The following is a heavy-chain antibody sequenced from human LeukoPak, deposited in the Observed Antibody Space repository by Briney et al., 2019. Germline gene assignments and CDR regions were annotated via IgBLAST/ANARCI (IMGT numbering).Heavy chain of an antibody. D-gene: IGHD3-22*01. Sequence: SVKLSCKASGGTFSSYAISWVRQAPGQGLEWMGGIIPICGTANYAEKFQGRVTITADESTSTAYMELSSRRSEDTAVYYCARAHDSSGYPITDYWGQGTLVTVSS. CDR3: ARAHDSSGYPITDY. CDR2: IIPICGTA. CDR1: GGTFSSYA. J-gene: IGHJ4*02. V-gene: IGHV1-69*01.